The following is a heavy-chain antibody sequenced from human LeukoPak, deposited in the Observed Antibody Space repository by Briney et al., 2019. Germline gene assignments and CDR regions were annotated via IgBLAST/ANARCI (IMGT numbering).Heavy chain of an antibody. CDR2: INHSGNT. Sequence: SSETLSPTCAVYGGSFSGDYWSWIRQPPGKGLEWIGEINHSGNTNYNPSLKSRVTLSVDTSKKQLSLNLTSVTAADTAVYYCATGHDRDDYTWDLWGQGTLVTVSS. D-gene: IGHD3-16*01. J-gene: IGHJ5*02. CDR1: GGSFSGDY. V-gene: IGHV4-34*01. CDR3: ATGHDRDDYTWDL.